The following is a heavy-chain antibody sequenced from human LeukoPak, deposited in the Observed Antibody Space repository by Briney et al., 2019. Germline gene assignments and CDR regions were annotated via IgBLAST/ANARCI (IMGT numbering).Heavy chain of an antibody. CDR1: GFTFSSYS. Sequence: GGSLRLSCAASGFTFSSYSMNWVRQAPGKGLEWVSYISGNNDNIHQTDSVKGRFTISRDNAKNSLYLQMNSLRAEDTAVYYCARDLNWSFDYWGQGTLVTVSS. CDR3: ARDLNWSFDY. D-gene: IGHD1-1*01. CDR2: ISGNNDNI. V-gene: IGHV3-48*01. J-gene: IGHJ4*02.